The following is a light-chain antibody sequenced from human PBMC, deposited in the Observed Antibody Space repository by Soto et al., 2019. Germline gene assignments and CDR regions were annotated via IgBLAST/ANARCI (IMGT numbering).Light chain of an antibody. CDR1: QFVSHKF. CDR3: QLYDSSSWT. J-gene: IGKJ1*01. CDR2: SAS. V-gene: IGKV3-20*01. Sequence: EIVLTQSPGTLSLSSGETATLSCRASQFVSHKFIAWYQQKPGQAPRLLIFSASTRATGFPDRFTGSGSGTDFTLTISGLEPEDVAVYYCQLYDSSSWTFGQGSKVEIK.